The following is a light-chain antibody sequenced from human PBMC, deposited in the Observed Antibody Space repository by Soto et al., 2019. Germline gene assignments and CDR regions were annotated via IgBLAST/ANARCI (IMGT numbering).Light chain of an antibody. Sequence: DIQMTQSPSTLSGSVGDRVTITCRASQTISSLLAWYQQKPGKAPKLLIYKASTLKSGVPSRLSGSGSGTEFTLTISSLQPDDFATYYCQHYNSYSEAFGQGTKVELK. CDR1: QTISSL. J-gene: IGKJ1*01. V-gene: IGKV1-5*03. CDR2: KAS. CDR3: QHYNSYSEA.